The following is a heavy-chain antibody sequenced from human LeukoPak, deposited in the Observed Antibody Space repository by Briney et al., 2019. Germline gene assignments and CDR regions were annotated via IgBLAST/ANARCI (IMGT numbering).Heavy chain of an antibody. Sequence: GLSLRLSCAASGFTFSSYSMNWVRQAPGKGLEWVSSIRISSSSLYYADSVKGRFTISRDNAKNSLYLQMNSLRAEDTAVYYCAPIRLGELSLSWGQGTLVTVSS. V-gene: IGHV3-21*01. CDR3: APIRLGELSLS. CDR2: IRISSSSL. J-gene: IGHJ5*02. D-gene: IGHD3-16*02. CDR1: GFTFSSYS.